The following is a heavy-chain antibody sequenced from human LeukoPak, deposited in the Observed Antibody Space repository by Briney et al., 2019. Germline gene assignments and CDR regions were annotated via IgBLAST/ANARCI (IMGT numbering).Heavy chain of an antibody. J-gene: IGHJ4*02. Sequence: SETLSLTCTVSGGSISSGGFSWNWIRQPPGKGLEWIGYIYHIGTSYYNPSLKSRVAISIDRSKNQLSLKLTSVTAADTALYYCARSGSYGAFDYWGQGTLVTVSS. D-gene: IGHD1-26*01. CDR2: IYHIGTS. CDR1: GGSISSGGFS. V-gene: IGHV4-30-2*01. CDR3: ARSGSYGAFDY.